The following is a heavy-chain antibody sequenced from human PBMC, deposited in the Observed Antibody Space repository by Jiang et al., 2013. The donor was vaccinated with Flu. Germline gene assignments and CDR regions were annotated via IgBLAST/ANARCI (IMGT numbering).Heavy chain of an antibody. CDR3: SRGGLEMSDY. CDR1: GFTLSTYW. V-gene: IGHV3-74*01. D-gene: IGHD5-24*01. J-gene: IGHJ4*02. Sequence: QLVESGGGLVQPGGSLRLSCAASGFTLSTYWMHWVRQAPGKGLVWVSRINPDGTTTNYADSVKGRFTVSRDNAKNTLYLQMNSLRAEDTAVYYCSRGGLEMSDYWGQGTLVTVSS. CDR2: INPDGTTT.